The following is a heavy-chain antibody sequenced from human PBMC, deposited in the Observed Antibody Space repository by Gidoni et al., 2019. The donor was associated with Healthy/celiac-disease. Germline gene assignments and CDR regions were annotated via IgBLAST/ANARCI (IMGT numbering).Heavy chain of an antibody. V-gene: IGHV1-46*01. Sequence: KPGASVKVSCKASGYTFTSYYMHWVRQAPGQGLEWMGIINPSGGSTSYAQKFQGRVTMTRDTSTSTVYMELSSLRSEDTAVYYCARDANDSSGYPLSTNYYYYYMDVWGKGTTVTVSS. D-gene: IGHD3-22*01. CDR1: GYTFTSYY. CDR3: ARDANDSSGYPLSTNYYYYYMDV. J-gene: IGHJ6*03. CDR2: INPSGGST.